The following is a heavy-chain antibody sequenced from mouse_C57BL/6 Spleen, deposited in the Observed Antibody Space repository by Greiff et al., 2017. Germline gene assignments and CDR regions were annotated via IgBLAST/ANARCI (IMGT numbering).Heavy chain of an antibody. V-gene: IGHV1-76*01. CDR3: ASLYYGYDWYFDV. J-gene: IGHJ1*03. Sequence: VQLQQSGAELVRPGASVKLSCKASGYTFTDYYINWVKQRPGQGLEWIARIYPGSGNTYYNEKFKGKATLTAEKSSSTAYMQLSSLTSEDSAVYFCASLYYGYDWYFDVGGTGTTVTVSS. CDR2: IYPGSGNT. CDR1: GYTFTDYY. D-gene: IGHD2-2*01.